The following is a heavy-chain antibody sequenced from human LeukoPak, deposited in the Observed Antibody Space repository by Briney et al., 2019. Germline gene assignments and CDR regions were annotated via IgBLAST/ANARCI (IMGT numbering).Heavy chain of an antibody. Sequence: GGSLRISCAAPGFTVSSNHMTWVRQAPGKGLEWVSVIYSGGDTHYADSVKGRFTISRDNSKNTLYLQMNSLRAEDTAVYYCARGSSTVSAGSYWGQGTLVTVSS. CDR3: ARGSSTVSAGSY. V-gene: IGHV3-53*01. D-gene: IGHD6-19*01. CDR1: GFTVSSNH. J-gene: IGHJ4*02. CDR2: IYSGGDT.